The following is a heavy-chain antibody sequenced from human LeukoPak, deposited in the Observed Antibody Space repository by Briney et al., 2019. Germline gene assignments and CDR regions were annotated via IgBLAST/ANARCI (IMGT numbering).Heavy chain of an antibody. J-gene: IGHJ3*02. CDR3: ARDAPTHDFWNGYYHLDAFDI. CDR2: TYYRSKWYN. V-gene: IGHV6-1*01. Sequence: SQTLSLTCAISGDSVSSNSAAWNWIRQSPSRGLEWLGRTYYRSKWYNDYAVSVKSRITINPDTSKNQFSLQLNSVTPEDTAVYYCARDAPTHDFWNGYYHLDAFDIWGQGTMVTVSS. D-gene: IGHD3-3*01. CDR1: GDSVSSNSAA.